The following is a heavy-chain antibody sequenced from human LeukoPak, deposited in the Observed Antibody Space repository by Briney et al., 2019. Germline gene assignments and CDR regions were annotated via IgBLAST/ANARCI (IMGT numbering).Heavy chain of an antibody. Sequence: GGSLRLSCAASGFTFDDYAMSWVRQVPGKGLQWVSLIYSGGSTYYADSVKGRFTISRDNAKNSLYLQMNSLRAEDTAVYYCARDYDILTGYYTLNAFDIWGQGTMVTVSS. CDR2: IYSGGST. CDR1: GFTFDDYA. V-gene: IGHV3-66*01. J-gene: IGHJ3*02. D-gene: IGHD3-9*01. CDR3: ARDYDILTGYYTLNAFDI.